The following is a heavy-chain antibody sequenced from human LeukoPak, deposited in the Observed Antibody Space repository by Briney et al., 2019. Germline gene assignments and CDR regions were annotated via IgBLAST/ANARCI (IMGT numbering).Heavy chain of an antibody. CDR3: ARGFNDFWSGSQLEY. CDR1: GFIFSVYA. D-gene: IGHD3-3*01. J-gene: IGHJ4*02. V-gene: IGHV3-30-3*01. CDR2: ISYDGGKT. Sequence: GRSLRLSCAASGFIFSVYAMHWVRQAPGKGLEWVAVISYDGGKTYYADSVKGRFTISRDNSKSTLYLQMNSLRSEDTAVYYCARGFNDFWSGSQLEYWGQGTLVTVSS.